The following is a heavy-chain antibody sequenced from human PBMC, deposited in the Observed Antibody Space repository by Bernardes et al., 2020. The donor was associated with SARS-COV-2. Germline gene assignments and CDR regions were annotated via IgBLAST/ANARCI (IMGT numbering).Heavy chain of an antibody. J-gene: IGHJ4*02. CDR3: AKSQVSVVVPAAIPFDY. CDR2: ISGSGGST. D-gene: IGHD2-2*02. CDR1: GFTFSSYA. Sequence: VGSLRLSCAASGFTFSSYAMSWVRQAPGKGLEWVSAISGSGGSTYYADSVKGRFTISRDNSKNTLYLQMNSLRAEDTAVYYCAKSQVSVVVPAAIPFDYWGQGTLVTVSS. V-gene: IGHV3-23*01.